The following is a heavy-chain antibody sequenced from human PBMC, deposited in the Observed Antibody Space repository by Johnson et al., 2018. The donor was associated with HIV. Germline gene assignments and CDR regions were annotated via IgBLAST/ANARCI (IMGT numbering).Heavy chain of an antibody. V-gene: IGHV3-33*01. J-gene: IGHJ3*02. CDR3: ARVRGGTGHGACDI. Sequence: QVQLVESGGGVVQPGRSLRLSCEASGFTFRDYGMHWVRQAPGKGLEWVAVIWFDGITKYYSDSVKGRFTISRDLSKNTLFLQMNSLRADDTAGYYCARVRGGTGHGACDIWGQGTMVTVSS. CDR2: IWFDGITK. D-gene: IGHD3-10*01. CDR1: GFTFRDYG.